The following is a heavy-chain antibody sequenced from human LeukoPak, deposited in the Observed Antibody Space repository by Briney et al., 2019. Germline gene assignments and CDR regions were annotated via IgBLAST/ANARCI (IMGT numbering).Heavy chain of an antibody. CDR3: ARRVSAMVR. D-gene: IGHD5-18*01. Sequence: SDTLSLTCAVYGGSFSGYYWSWIRKPPGKGLEWIGEINHSRSTNHNPSLKSRVPISVDTSKNQFSLKLRSVTGADTAVYYCARRVSAMVRWGQGTLVTVSS. J-gene: IGHJ4*02. V-gene: IGHV4-34*01. CDR1: GGSFSGYY. CDR2: INHSRST.